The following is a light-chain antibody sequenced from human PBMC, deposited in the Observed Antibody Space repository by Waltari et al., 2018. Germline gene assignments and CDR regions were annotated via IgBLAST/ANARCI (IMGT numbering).Light chain of an antibody. CDR2: DTS. CDR3: QQRRNWPLT. V-gene: IGKV3-11*01. J-gene: IGKJ4*01. Sequence: EIVLTQSPATLSLSPGERATLSCRASQSVNWYLAWYQQSPGQAPGLLIFDTSNRATGIPARFSGSGSETDFTLTISSLEPDDSAVYYCQQRRNWPLTFGGGTKVEIK. CDR1: QSVNWY.